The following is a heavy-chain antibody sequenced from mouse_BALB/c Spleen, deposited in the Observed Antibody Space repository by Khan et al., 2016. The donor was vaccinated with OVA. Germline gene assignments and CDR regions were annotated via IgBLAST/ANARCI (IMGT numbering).Heavy chain of an antibody. V-gene: IGHV1-54*01. J-gene: IGHJ4*01. CDR2: INPGSGGT. Sequence: VQLQQSGAELVRPGTSVKVSCKASGYAFTNYLIEWIKQRPGQGLEWIGVINPGSGGTNYNEKFKGKATLTADKSSSTAYMQLSSRTSEYSAVYFCARTNKAYDGNYYSMDYWGQGTSVTVSS. D-gene: IGHD2-10*01. CDR3: ARTNKAYDGNYYSMDY. CDR1: GYAFTNYL.